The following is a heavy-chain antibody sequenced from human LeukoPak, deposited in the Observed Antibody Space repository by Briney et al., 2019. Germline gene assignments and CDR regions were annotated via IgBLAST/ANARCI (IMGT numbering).Heavy chain of an antibody. D-gene: IGHD3-22*01. Sequence: ASVKVSCKASGYSFTTFAMNWVRQAPGQGLEWMGWINPNSGGTYYAQKFQGRVSMTRDTSISTAYMELSSLRSDDTAVYYCYYRVSSGYLTWGQGTLVAVSS. CDR2: INPNSGGT. CDR3: YYRVSSGYLT. J-gene: IGHJ4*02. V-gene: IGHV1-2*02. CDR1: GYSFTTFA.